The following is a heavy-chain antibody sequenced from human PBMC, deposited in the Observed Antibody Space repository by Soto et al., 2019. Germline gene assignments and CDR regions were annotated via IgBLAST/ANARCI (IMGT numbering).Heavy chain of an antibody. CDR3: ATWRSSHWFDY. CDR2: IFSSDSNA. Sequence: GESLKTSCKGSGDSFSTYSIGWVRQAPGKGLEWIGNIFSSDSNAGYSPFFQGQVIISADKSISTTYLQWSSLKASDTAIYYCATWRSSHWFDYWGQGTLVTVSS. CDR1: GDSFSTYS. D-gene: IGHD2-2*01. J-gene: IGHJ4*02. V-gene: IGHV5-51*01.